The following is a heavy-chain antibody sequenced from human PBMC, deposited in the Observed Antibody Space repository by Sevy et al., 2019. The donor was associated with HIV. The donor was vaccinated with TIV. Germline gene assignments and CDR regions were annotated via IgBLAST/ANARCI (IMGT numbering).Heavy chain of an antibody. Sequence: GGSLRLSCAASGFTFSNYAMSWVRQAPGKGLEWVSSISRSGGSPYYADSVKGRLTISRDNSKNTLYLQMNSLRAEDTAVYYCAKVDVVVPVADYGMDVWGQGTTVTVSS. CDR3: AKVDVVVPVADYGMDV. CDR2: ISRSGGSP. V-gene: IGHV3-23*01. J-gene: IGHJ6*02. CDR1: GFTFSNYA. D-gene: IGHD2-2*01.